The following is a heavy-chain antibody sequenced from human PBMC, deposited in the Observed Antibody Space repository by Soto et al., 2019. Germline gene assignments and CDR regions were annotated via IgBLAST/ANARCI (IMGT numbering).Heavy chain of an antibody. V-gene: IGHV4-39*01. CDR1: DYSINSDKYF. D-gene: IGHD3-9*01. CDR3: ARLEGLATISYYFDF. Sequence: SSETLSPTCSVSDYSINSDKYFLGWVRPPPGKGLEWIGSIYYRGNAYYNPSLQTRVTISLDKSRSQFSLKLNSVTAADSAVYFCARLEGLATISYYFDFWGPGALVTVSS. CDR2: IYYRGNA. J-gene: IGHJ4*02.